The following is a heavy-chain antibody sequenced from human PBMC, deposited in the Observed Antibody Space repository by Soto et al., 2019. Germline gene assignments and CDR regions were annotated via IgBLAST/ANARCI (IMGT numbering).Heavy chain of an antibody. Sequence: SETLSLTCAVYGGSFSGYYWSWIRQPPGKGLEWIGEINHSGSTNYNPSLKSRVTISVDTSKNQFSLKLSSVTAADTAVYYCARGFHYPRFRFLEWSLQGDWFDPWGQGTLVTVSS. CDR1: GGSFSGYY. CDR2: INHSGST. CDR3: ARGFHYPRFRFLEWSLQGDWFDP. V-gene: IGHV4-34*01. J-gene: IGHJ5*02. D-gene: IGHD3-3*01.